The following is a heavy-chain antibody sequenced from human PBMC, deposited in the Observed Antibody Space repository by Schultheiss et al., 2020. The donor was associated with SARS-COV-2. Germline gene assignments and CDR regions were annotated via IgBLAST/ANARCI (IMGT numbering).Heavy chain of an antibody. CDR1: GFTFSDYY. J-gene: IGHJ6*02. Sequence: GGSLRLSCAASGFTFSDYYMSWVRQAPGKGLEWVSVIYSGGSTYYADSVKGRFTISRDNSKNTLYLQMNSLRTEDTAVYYCARAEVTVTTWDFYYYGMDVWGQGTTVTVSS. D-gene: IGHD4-11*01. CDR2: IYSGGST. CDR3: ARAEVTVTTWDFYYYGMDV. V-gene: IGHV3-66*02.